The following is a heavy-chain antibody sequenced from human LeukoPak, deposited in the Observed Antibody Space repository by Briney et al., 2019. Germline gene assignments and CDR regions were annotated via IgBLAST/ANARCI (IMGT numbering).Heavy chain of an antibody. CDR2: IGGRDSGT. J-gene: IGHJ4*02. V-gene: IGHV3-23*01. CDR3: AKWGDYDILTGYYDSDY. CDR1: GFIFSNYA. D-gene: IGHD3-9*01. Sequence: GGSLRLSCAASGFIFSNYAMSWVRQAPGKGLEWVSAIGGRDSGTYYADSVRGRFTVSRDDPKNTLYLQMNTLRAEGTAVYYCAKWGDYDILTGYYDSDYWGQGTLVTVSS.